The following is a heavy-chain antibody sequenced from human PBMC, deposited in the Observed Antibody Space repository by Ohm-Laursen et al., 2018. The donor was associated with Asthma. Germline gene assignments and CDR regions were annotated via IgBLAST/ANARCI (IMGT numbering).Heavy chain of an antibody. CDR3: AKVGYDFWSYPFDP. V-gene: IGHV3-33*06. J-gene: IGHJ5*02. CDR2: IWHDGSNK. Sequence: SLRLSCAASGFTFSYYGMHWVRQAPGKGLEWVAVIWHDGSNKYYADSVQGRFTISRDNSKNTLYLQMNSLRAEDTAVYYCAKVGYDFWSYPFDPWGQGTLVTVSS. D-gene: IGHD3-3*01. CDR1: GFTFSYYG.